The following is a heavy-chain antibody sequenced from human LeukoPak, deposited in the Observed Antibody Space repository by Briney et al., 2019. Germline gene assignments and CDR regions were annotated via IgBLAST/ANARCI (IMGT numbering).Heavy chain of an antibody. CDR1: GFSFSSYS. D-gene: IGHD1-26*01. CDR2: SSSSSSYI. J-gene: IGHJ4*02. V-gene: IGHV3-21*01. CDR3: ARDAGWGYYDL. Sequence: PGGSLRLSCAASGFSFSSYSMNWVRQAPGKGLEWVSSSSSSSSYIYYTDSVKGRFAISRDYASNSVFLQMDSLRAEDTSVYYCARDAGWGYYDLWGQGTPVTVSS.